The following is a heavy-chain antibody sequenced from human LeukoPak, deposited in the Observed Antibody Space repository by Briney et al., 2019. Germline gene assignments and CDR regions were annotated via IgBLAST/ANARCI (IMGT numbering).Heavy chain of an antibody. Sequence: ASVKVSCKASGYTFTGYYMHWVRQAPGQGLEWMGWINPNSGGTNYAQKFQGRVTMTRDTSTSTVYMELSSLRSEDTAVYYCARDGIAAAGGTMDVWGQGTTVTVSS. D-gene: IGHD6-13*01. CDR2: INPNSGGT. CDR3: ARDGIAAAGGTMDV. J-gene: IGHJ6*02. V-gene: IGHV1-2*02. CDR1: GYTFTGYY.